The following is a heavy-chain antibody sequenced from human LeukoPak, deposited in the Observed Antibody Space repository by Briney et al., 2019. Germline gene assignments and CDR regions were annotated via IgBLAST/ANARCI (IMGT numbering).Heavy chain of an antibody. CDR1: GGSISSGSYY. CDR2: IYYSGST. CDR3: ARLDYGDHDY. J-gene: IGHJ4*02. D-gene: IGHD4-17*01. V-gene: IGHV4-39*01. Sequence: SETRSLTCTVSGGSISSGSYYWGWIRQPPGQGLEWIGSIYYSGSTYYSPSLKSRVTISVNTSKNQLSLKLSSVTATDTAVYYCARLDYGDHDYWGQGTLVTVSS.